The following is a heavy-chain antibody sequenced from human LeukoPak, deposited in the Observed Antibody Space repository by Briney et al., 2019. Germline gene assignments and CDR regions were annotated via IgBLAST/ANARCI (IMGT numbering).Heavy chain of an antibody. J-gene: IGHJ4*02. D-gene: IGHD4-17*01. CDR2: IYHSGST. CDR1: GYSISSGYY. V-gene: IGHV4-38-2*02. Sequence: SETLSLTCTVSGYSISSGYYWGWIRQPPGKGLEWIGSIYHSGSTYYNPSLKSRVTISVDTSKNQFSLKLSSVTAADTAVYYCARETTVWYYFDYWGQGTLVTVSS. CDR3: ARETTVWYYFDY.